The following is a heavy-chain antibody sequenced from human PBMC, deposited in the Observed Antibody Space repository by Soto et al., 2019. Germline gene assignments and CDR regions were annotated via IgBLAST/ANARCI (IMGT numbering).Heavy chain of an antibody. CDR1: GFTFSSYA. J-gene: IGHJ4*02. CDR3: AKDTDGYSGYDPFDY. D-gene: IGHD5-12*01. CDR2: ISGSGGST. Sequence: GGSLRLSCAASGFTFSSYAMSWVRQAPGKGLEWVSAISGSGGSTYYADSVKGRFTISRDNSKNTLYLQMNGLRAEDTAVYYCAKDTDGYSGYDPFDYWGQGTLVTVSS. V-gene: IGHV3-23*01.